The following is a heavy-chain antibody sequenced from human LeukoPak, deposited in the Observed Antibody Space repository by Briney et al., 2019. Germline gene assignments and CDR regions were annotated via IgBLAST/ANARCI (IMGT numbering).Heavy chain of an antibody. CDR2: ISGSGDST. J-gene: IGHJ5*02. Sequence: GGSLRLSCAVTGFTFRSYAMNWVRQAPGKGLEWVSGISGSGDSTYYADSVKGRFTISRDNSQNTLYLQMNSLGAEDTVMYYCAKDRIASPPQGRFDPWGQGTLVTVSS. CDR3: AKDRIASPPQGRFDP. V-gene: IGHV3-23*01. D-gene: IGHD2-15*01. CDR1: GFTFRSYA.